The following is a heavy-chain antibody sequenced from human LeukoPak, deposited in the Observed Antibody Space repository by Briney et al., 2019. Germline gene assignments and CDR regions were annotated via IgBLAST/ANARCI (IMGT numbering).Heavy chain of an antibody. CDR1: GFTFSSYA. V-gene: IGHV3-23*01. CDR3: AKDPLEVYDSAYYYYGMDV. D-gene: IGHD3-22*01. CDR2: ISGSGGST. J-gene: IGHJ6*02. Sequence: PGGSLRLSCAASGFTFSSYAMSWVRQAPGKGLEWVSAISGSGGSTYYADSVKGRFTISRDNSKNTLYLQMNSLRAEDTAVYYCAKDPLEVYDSAYYYYGMDVWGQGTTVTASS.